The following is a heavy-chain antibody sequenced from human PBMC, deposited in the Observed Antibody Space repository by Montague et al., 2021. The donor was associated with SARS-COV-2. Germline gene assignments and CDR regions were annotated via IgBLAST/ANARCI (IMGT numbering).Heavy chain of an antibody. D-gene: IGHD3-22*01. CDR3: ARLAYFYDSTDAFDI. CDR1: GGSISSSTYY. J-gene: IGHJ3*02. CDR2: IFYSGST. V-gene: IGHV4-39*01. Sequence: SETLSLTCTVSGGSISSSTYYWGWIRQPPGKGLEWIGNIFYSGSTYYNTSLKSRVTISVDTSKNQFSLRLSSVTAADTAVYYCARLAYFYDSTDAFDIWGQGTMVTVSS.